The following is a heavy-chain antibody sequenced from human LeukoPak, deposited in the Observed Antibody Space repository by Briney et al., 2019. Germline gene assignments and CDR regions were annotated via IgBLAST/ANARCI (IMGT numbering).Heavy chain of an antibody. Sequence: PSETPSLTCAVYGGSFSGYYWSWIRQPPGKGLEWIGEINHSGSTNYNPSLKSRVTISVDTSKNQFSLKLSSVTAADTAVYYCATPYCSGGSCYSYPAYWGQGTLVTVSS. J-gene: IGHJ4*02. D-gene: IGHD2-15*01. CDR3: ATPYCSGGSCYSYPAY. CDR2: INHSGST. CDR1: GGSFSGYY. V-gene: IGHV4-34*01.